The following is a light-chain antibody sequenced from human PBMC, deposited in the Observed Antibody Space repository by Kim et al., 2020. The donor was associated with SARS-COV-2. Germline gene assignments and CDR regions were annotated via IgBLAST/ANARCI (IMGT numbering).Light chain of an antibody. V-gene: IGLV3-1*01. Sequence: LSPGQTASITCSGDKLGDKYACWYQQKPGQSPGLVIYQDSKRTSGIPERFSGSNSGNTATLTISGTQAMDEADYYCQAWDSSTKVFGGGTQLTVL. CDR3: QAWDSSTKV. CDR1: KLGDKY. J-gene: IGLJ3*02. CDR2: QDS.